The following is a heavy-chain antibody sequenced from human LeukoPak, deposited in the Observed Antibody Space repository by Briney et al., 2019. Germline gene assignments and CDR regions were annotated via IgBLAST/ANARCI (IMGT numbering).Heavy chain of an antibody. J-gene: IGHJ4*02. Sequence: PGGPLRLSCTVSGFTVSSNSMSWVRQAPGKGLEWVSFIYSGTIHYSDSVKGRFTISRDNSKNTLYLQMNSLRAEDTAVYYCARVSPNTVTTLQYFDYWGQGTLVTVSS. V-gene: IGHV3-53*01. CDR1: GFTVSSNS. CDR2: IYSGTI. CDR3: ARVSPNTVTTLQYFDY. D-gene: IGHD4-17*01.